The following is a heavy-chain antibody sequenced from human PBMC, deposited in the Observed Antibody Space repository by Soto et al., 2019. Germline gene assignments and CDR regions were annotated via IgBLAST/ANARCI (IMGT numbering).Heavy chain of an antibody. V-gene: IGHV4-30-4*08. D-gene: IGHD1-26*01. CDR2: IYYSGST. Sequence: TLSLTCPVSGGSISSGGYYWSWIRQHPGKGLEWIGYIYYSGSTYYSPCLKSRVTISVDTSKNQFSLKLSSVTAADTAVYYCARVGATYYYYGMDVWGQGTTVTVSS. CDR3: ARVGATYYYYGMDV. J-gene: IGHJ6*02. CDR1: GGSISSGGYY.